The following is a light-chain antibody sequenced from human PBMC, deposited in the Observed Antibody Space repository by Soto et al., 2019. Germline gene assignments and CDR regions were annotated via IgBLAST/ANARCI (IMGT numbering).Light chain of an antibody. CDR3: QSYDSSLSGSWV. Sequence: QSALAQPPSVSGAPGQRVTISCTGSSSTIGAGYDVHWYQHLPGRAPKLLIYSNINRPSGVPDRFSGSKSGTSASLAITGLQTEDEAVYYCQSYDSSLSGSWVFGGGTKLTVL. CDR2: SNI. V-gene: IGLV1-40*01. CDR1: SSTIGAGYD. J-gene: IGLJ3*02.